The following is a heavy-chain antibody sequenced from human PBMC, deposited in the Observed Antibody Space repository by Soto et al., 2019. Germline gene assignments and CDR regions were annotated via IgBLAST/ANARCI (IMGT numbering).Heavy chain of an antibody. CDR2: IIPILSMS. CDR3: ARSYGSGSRPFDY. CDR1: GGTFSSYT. J-gene: IGHJ4*02. V-gene: IGHV1-69*02. Sequence: QVQLVQSGAEVKNPGSSVRVSCKASGGTFSSYTLNWVRQAPGQGLEWMGRIIPILSMSTYAQKFQGRVSIIADKPTTTAYTTLSSLRPDDTAIYYCARSYGSGSRPFDYWGQGTLVTVSS. D-gene: IGHD3-10*01.